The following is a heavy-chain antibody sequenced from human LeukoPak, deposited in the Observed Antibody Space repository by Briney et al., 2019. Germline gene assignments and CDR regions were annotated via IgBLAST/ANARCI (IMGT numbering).Heavy chain of an antibody. Sequence: ASVKVSCKASGYTFTGYYIHWVRQAPGQGLEWMGWINPDNGGTDYPRKFQGRVTVTRDTSLTTAYMELSRLTSDDTALYYCTRRIITLPDVTSEAFDIWGQGTMVTVSS. D-gene: IGHD3-10*01. J-gene: IGHJ3*02. CDR3: TRRIITLPDVTSEAFDI. CDR2: INPDNGGT. V-gene: IGHV1-2*02. CDR1: GYTFTGYY.